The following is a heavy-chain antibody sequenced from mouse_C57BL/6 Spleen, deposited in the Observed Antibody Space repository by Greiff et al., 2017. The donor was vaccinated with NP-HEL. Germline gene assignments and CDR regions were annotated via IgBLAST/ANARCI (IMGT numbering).Heavy chain of an antibody. J-gene: IGHJ2*01. V-gene: IGHV1-64*01. CDR1: GYTFTSYW. CDR2: IHPNSGST. Sequence: QVQLKQSGAELVKPGASVKLSCKASGYTFTSYWMHWVKQRPGQGLEWIGMIHPNSGSTNYNEKFKSKATLTVDKSSSTAYMQLSSLTSEDSAVYCCARSDWDVDYWGQGTTLTVSS. CDR3: ARSDWDVDY. D-gene: IGHD4-1*01.